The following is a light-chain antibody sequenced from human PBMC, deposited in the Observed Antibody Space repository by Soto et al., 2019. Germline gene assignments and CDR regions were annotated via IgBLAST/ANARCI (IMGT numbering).Light chain of an antibody. Sequence: QSVLTQPPSASGSPGQSVTISCTGTSSDVGGWNYVSWYQQHPGKAPKLMIYEVTKRPSGVPDRFSGSKSGNTAPLTVSGLLAEDEADYYCYSYAGNNRVFGTGTKVTVL. CDR3: YSYAGNNRV. CDR1: SSDVGGWNY. CDR2: EVT. V-gene: IGLV2-8*01. J-gene: IGLJ1*01.